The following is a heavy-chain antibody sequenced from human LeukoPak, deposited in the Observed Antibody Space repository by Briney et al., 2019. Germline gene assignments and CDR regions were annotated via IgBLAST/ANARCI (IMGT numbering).Heavy chain of an antibody. Sequence: GGSLRLSCAASGFTFSSYSMNWVRQAPGKGLEWVSSISSSSSYIYYADSVKGRFTISRDNAKNSLYLQMNSLRAEDTAVYYCARDLSSVGSLWFGEFSRWGQGTLVTVSS. V-gene: IGHV3-21*01. CDR3: ARDLSSVGSLWFGEFSR. CDR2: ISSSSSYI. J-gene: IGHJ4*02. CDR1: GFTFSSYS. D-gene: IGHD3-10*01.